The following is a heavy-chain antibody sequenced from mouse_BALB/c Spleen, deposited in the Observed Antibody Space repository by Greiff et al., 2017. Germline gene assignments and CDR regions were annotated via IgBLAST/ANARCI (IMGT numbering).Heavy chain of an antibody. CDR2: IDPANGNT. CDR1: GFNIKDTY. V-gene: IGHV14-3*02. Sequence: VHVKQSGAELVKPGASVKLSCTASGFNIKDTYMHWVKQRPEQGLEWIGRIDPANGNTKYDPKFQGKATITADTSSNTAYLQLSSLTSEDTAVYYCALSTMITTSFAYWGQGTLVTVSA. J-gene: IGHJ3*01. D-gene: IGHD2-4*01. CDR3: ALSTMITTSFAY.